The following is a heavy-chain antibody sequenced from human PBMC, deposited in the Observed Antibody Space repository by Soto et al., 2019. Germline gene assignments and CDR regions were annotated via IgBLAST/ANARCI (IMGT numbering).Heavy chain of an antibody. D-gene: IGHD6-13*01. V-gene: IGHV1-69*01. Sequence: QVQLVQSGAEVKKPGSSVKVSCKASGGTFSSYAISWVRQAPGQGLEWLGGIIPIFGTANYAQKFQGRVTSTAAESTSTAYMELSSLRSEDTAVYYCARDPGIAAAGQLYYYYGMDVWGQGTTVTVSS. CDR3: ARDPGIAAAGQLYYYYGMDV. CDR2: IIPIFGTA. CDR1: GGTFSSYA. J-gene: IGHJ6*02.